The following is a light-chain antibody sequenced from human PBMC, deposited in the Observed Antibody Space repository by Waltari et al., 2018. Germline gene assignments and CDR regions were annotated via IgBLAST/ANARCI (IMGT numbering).Light chain of an antibody. V-gene: IGKV1-33*01. CDR1: QDISNY. J-gene: IGKJ4*01. CDR3: QQYDNLPPRT. CDR2: DAS. Sequence: DIQMTQSPSSLSASVGDRVTIICQASQDISNYLNWYQQKTGKAPKLLIYDASNLETGVPSRFSGSGSGTDFTFTISSLQPEDIATYYCQQYDNLPPRTFGGGTKVEIK.